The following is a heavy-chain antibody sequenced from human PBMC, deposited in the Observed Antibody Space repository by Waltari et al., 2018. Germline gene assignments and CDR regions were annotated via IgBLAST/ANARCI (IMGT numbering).Heavy chain of an antibody. CDR2: INHAGYT. D-gene: IGHD2-15*01. Sequence: QVQLQQWGAGLLQSSETLSLTCAVYGGSFSGYYWGWVRQPPGKGLEWTGEINHAGYTNHNPSLRSRVTMSADTSKSQVSLKLNAGTAADTAVYCCVRLEDCTGPGGHCYSGDPFALDVWGQGTTVTVSS. J-gene: IGHJ6*02. CDR1: GGSFSGYY. CDR3: VRLEDCTGPGGHCYSGDPFALDV. V-gene: IGHV4-34*02.